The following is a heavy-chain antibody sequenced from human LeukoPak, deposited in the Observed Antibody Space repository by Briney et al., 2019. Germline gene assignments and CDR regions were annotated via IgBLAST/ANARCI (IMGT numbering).Heavy chain of an antibody. Sequence: SVKVSCKASGGTFSRYAISWVRQAPGQGLEWMGRIIPIFGTANYAQKFQGGVTITTDESTSTAYMELSSLRSEDTAVYYCARGPIAVAGNASWDCWGQGTLVTVSS. D-gene: IGHD6-19*01. V-gene: IGHV1-69*05. CDR1: GGTFSRYA. CDR2: IIPIFGTA. CDR3: ARGPIAVAGNASWDC. J-gene: IGHJ4*02.